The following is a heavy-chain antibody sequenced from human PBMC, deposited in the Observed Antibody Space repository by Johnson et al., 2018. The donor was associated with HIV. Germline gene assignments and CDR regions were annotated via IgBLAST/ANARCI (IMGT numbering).Heavy chain of an antibody. Sequence: QVQLVESGGGLVKPGGSLRLSCAASGFTFSDYYMSWIRQAPGKGLEWVAVISYDGSNKYYADSVKGRFTISRDNSKNTLYLQMNSLRDEETAVYYCARDRGYWDAFDIWGQGTMVTVSS. CDR1: GFTFSDYY. CDR3: ARDRGYWDAFDI. V-gene: IGHV3-30*03. CDR2: ISYDGSNK. D-gene: IGHD3-22*01. J-gene: IGHJ3*02.